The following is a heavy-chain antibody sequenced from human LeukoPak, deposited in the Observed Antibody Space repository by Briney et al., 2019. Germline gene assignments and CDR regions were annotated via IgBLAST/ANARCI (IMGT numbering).Heavy chain of an antibody. D-gene: IGHD3-10*01. Sequence: GASVKVSCKASGYTFTSYGISWVRQAPGQGLEWMGWISAYNGNTNYAQKLQGRVTMTTDTSTSTAYMELRSLRSDDTAVYYCARVFSGSGSFYYYGMDVWGQGTTVTVSS. CDR1: GYTFTSYG. CDR3: ARVFSGSGSFYYYGMDV. CDR2: ISAYNGNT. V-gene: IGHV1-18*01. J-gene: IGHJ6*02.